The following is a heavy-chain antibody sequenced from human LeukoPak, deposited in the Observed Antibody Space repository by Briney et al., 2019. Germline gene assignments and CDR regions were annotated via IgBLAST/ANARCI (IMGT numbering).Heavy chain of an antibody. D-gene: IGHD2-21*01. J-gene: IGHJ3*02. Sequence: GGSLRLSCAASGFTFSSYSMSWVRQAPGKGLEWFSGISGSGNTYYAESVKGRFTISRDNSKNTLYLQMYRLRADDTAVFYCAKDGHITEGTFDIWGQGTMVTVSS. CDR3: AKDGHITEGTFDI. CDR2: ISGSGNT. V-gene: IGHV3-23*01. CDR1: GFTFSSYS.